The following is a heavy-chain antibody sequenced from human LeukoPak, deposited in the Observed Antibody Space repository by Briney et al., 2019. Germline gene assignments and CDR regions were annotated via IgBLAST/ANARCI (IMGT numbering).Heavy chain of an antibody. V-gene: IGHV3-15*01. D-gene: IGHD1-26*01. J-gene: IGHJ4*02. CDR2: IKGTSDGATT. Sequence: GGSLRLSCAVSGFSFPNAWLSWVRQAPGKGLEWVGRIKGTSDGATTDYAAPVKGRFTISKDDSKKTMYLQMNSLKTEDTAVYYCTTVRGVGASTSRGGQGTLVTVSS. CDR1: GFSFPNAW. CDR3: TTVRGVGASTSR.